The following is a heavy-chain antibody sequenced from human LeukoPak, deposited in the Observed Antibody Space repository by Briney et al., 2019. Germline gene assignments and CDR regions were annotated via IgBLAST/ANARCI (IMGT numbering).Heavy chain of an antibody. CDR1: GFTFSSYV. D-gene: IGHD5-12*01. CDR2: ISGSSGTT. V-gene: IGHV3-23*01. CDR3: AKVVSGYHFDY. J-gene: IGHJ4*02. Sequence: PGGSLSLSRAASGFTFSSYVMSCVRRAPGKGPEWVSGISGSSGTTYYADAVTGRFTISRDNSQSTLYLQMNTLRAEDTAVYCCAKVVSGYHFDYWGQGTLVTVSS.